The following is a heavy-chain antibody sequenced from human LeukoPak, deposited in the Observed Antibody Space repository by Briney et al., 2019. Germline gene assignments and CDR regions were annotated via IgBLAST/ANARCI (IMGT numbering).Heavy chain of an antibody. V-gene: IGHV3-74*01. CDR1: GFTFSAYW. D-gene: IGHD2-2*01. CDR2: INSDGSST. Sequence: GGSMRLSCAASGFTFSAYWMHWVRESPGKGLVWVSRINSDGSSTDYADSVKGRFTISRDIAKSTLYLQMNSLRAEDTAVYYCARVATTSSKWSLDYWGQGTLVTVSS. CDR3: ARVATTSSKWSLDY. J-gene: IGHJ4*02.